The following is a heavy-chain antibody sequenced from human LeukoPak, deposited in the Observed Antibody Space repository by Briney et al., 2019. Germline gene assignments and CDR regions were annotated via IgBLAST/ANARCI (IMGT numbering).Heavy chain of an antibody. CDR2: INHSGST. V-gene: IGHV4-34*01. CDR3: ARSRLGHTAMVISY. CDR1: GGSFSGYY. D-gene: IGHD5-18*01. J-gene: IGHJ4*02. Sequence: SETLSLTCAVYGGSFSGYYWSWIRQPPGKGLEWIGEINHSGSTNYNPSLKSRVTISVDTSKNQFSLKLSSVPPADTAVYYCARSRLGHTAMVISYWGQGTLVTVSS.